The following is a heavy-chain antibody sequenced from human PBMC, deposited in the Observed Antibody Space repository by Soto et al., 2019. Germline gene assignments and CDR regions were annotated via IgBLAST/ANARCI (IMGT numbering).Heavy chain of an antibody. CDR2: INPNSGGT. CDR3: ARPYYDILTGYPRQNWFDP. D-gene: IGHD3-9*01. J-gene: IGHJ5*02. Sequence: ASVKVSCKASGYTFTGYYMHWVRQAPGQGLEWMGWINPNSGGTNYAQKFQGRVTTTRDTSISTAYMELSRLRSDDTAVYYCARPYYDILTGYPRQNWFDPWGQGTLVT. CDR1: GYTFTGYY. V-gene: IGHV1-2*02.